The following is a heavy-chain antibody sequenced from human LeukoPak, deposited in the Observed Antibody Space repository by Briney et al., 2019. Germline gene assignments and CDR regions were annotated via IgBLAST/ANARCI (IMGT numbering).Heavy chain of an antibody. J-gene: IGHJ6*02. Sequence: GGSLRLSCAASEFTFSNYAMSWVRQAPGKGLDWVSRISGSGDTPYYADSVKGRFTISRDNSKNTLYLQVNSLRADDTAVYYCAKDRGPADRAAAFYYGMDVWGQGTTVTVSS. D-gene: IGHD3-22*01. CDR3: AKDRGPADRAAAFYYGMDV. CDR2: ISGSGDTP. CDR1: EFTFSNYA. V-gene: IGHV3-23*01.